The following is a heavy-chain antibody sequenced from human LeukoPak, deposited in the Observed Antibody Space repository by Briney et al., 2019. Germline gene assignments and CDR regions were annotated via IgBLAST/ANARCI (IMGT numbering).Heavy chain of an antibody. CDR2: VDYRGNT. CDR3: ARVEVGAANRQWYGMDV. Sequence: SETLSLTCTISGGSISSYYWSWIRQSPGKGLEWIGYVDYRGNTNYNPSLKSRVTISIDTSKSLFSLKLNSVTAADTAVHYCARVEVGAANRQWYGMDVWGQGTTVTVSS. D-gene: IGHD2-15*01. V-gene: IGHV4-59*01. CDR1: GGSISSYY. J-gene: IGHJ6*02.